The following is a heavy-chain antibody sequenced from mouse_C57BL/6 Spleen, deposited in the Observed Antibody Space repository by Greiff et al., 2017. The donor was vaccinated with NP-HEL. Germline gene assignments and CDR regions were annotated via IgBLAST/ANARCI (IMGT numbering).Heavy chain of an antibody. Sequence: QVQLQQPGTELVKPGASVKLSCKASGYTFTSYWMHWVKQRPGQGLEWIGNINPSNGGTNYNEKFKSKATLTAAKSSSTAYMELRSLTAEDSAVYNCARSGGVSFAYWGQGTLVTVSA. V-gene: IGHV1-53*01. CDR3: ARSGGVSFAY. J-gene: IGHJ3*01. CDR2: INPSNGGT. CDR1: GYTFTSYW. D-gene: IGHD3-1*01.